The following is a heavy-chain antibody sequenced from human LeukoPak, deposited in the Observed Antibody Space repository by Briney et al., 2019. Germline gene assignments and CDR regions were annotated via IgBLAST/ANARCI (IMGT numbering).Heavy chain of an antibody. J-gene: IGHJ4*02. CDR2: ISYDGSNK. D-gene: IGHD1-26*01. CDR3: AKDMKGGGLVGATSDY. Sequence: GRSLRLSCAASGFTFSSYAMRWVRQAPGKGLEWVAVISYDGSNKYYADSVKGRFTISRDNAKNSLYLQMNSLRAEDAALYYCAKDMKGGGLVGATSDYWGQGTLVTVSS. CDR1: GFTFSSYA. V-gene: IGHV3-30-3*01.